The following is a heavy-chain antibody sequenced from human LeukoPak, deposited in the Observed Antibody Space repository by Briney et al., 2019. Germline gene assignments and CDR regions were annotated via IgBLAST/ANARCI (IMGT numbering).Heavy chain of an antibody. J-gene: IGHJ4*02. CDR2: ISGSGGST. V-gene: IGHV3-23*01. CDR3: AKVGSGWYEYYFDY. Sequence: GGSLRLTCAASGFTFSSYAMSWVRQAPGKGLEWASAISGSGGSTYYADSVKGRFTISRDNSKNTLYLQMNSLRAEDTAVYYCAKVGSGWYEYYFDYWGQGTLVTVSS. D-gene: IGHD6-19*01. CDR1: GFTFSSYA.